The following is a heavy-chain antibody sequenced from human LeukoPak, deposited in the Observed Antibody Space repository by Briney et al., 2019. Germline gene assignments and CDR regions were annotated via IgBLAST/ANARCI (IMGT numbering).Heavy chain of an antibody. D-gene: IGHD6-19*01. CDR1: GFTFSSYS. Sequence: PGGSLRLSCAASGFTFSSYSMNWVRQAPGKGLEWVSYISSSSSTIYYADSVKGRFTISRDNTKNSLYLQMNSLRAEDTAVYYCARDQRAVAGIPRYYYYYYMDVWGKGTTVTVSS. V-gene: IGHV3-48*01. CDR2: ISSSSSTI. CDR3: ARDQRAVAGIPRYYYYYYMDV. J-gene: IGHJ6*03.